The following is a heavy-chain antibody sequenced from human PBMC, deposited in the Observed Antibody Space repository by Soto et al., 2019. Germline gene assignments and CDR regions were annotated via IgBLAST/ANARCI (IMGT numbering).Heavy chain of an antibody. D-gene: IGHD3-3*01. CDR2: IIPIFGTA. CDR1: GGTFSSYA. J-gene: IGHJ6*02. V-gene: IGHV1-69*12. Sequence: QVQLVQSGAEVKKPGSSVKVSCKASGGTFSSYAISWVRQAPGQGLEWMGGIIPIFGTANYAQKFQGRVTITADESTSIAYMELSSLRSEDTAVYYMARGYDFWSVYAPHYYYYGMDVWGQGTTVTVSS. CDR3: ARGYDFWSVYAPHYYYYGMDV.